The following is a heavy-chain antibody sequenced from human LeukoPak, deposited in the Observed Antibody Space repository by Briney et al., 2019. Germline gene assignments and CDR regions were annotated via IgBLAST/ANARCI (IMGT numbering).Heavy chain of an antibody. V-gene: IGHV5-51*01. J-gene: IGHJ5*02. Sequence: GGSLRVSCKGSGYSFTSYWIGWVRQMPGKGLEWVGIIYPGDSNTIYSPSVQGQVTISTDKSISTAYLQWSSLKASDTAMYYCARWYSSSWGNWFDPWGEGTLVTVSS. CDR2: IYPGDSNT. CDR3: ARWYSSSWGNWFDP. D-gene: IGHD6-13*01. CDR1: GYSFTSYW.